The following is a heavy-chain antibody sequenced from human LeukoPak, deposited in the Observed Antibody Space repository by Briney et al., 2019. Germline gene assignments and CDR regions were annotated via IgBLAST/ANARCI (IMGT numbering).Heavy chain of an antibody. CDR1: GFTFDDYG. Sequence: PGGSLRLSCAASGFTFDDYGMSWVRQAPGKGLEWVSGINWNGGSTGYADSVKGRFTISRDNAKNSLYLQMNGLRAEDTALYYCAREGIVPAAIAGYYYYYMDVWGKGTTVTVPS. J-gene: IGHJ6*03. CDR3: AREGIVPAAIAGYYYYYMDV. D-gene: IGHD2-2*02. CDR2: INWNGGST. V-gene: IGHV3-20*04.